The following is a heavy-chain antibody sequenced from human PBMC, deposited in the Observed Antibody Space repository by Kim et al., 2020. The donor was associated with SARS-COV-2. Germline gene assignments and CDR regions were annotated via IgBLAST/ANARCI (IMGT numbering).Heavy chain of an antibody. J-gene: IGHJ6*02. D-gene: IGHD1-26*01. Sequence: GGSLRLSCAASGFTFSGSAMHWVRQASGKGLEWVGRIRSKPNSYATAYAASVKGRFTISRDDSKNTAYLQMNSLKTEDTAVYYCTRHRELDYYYYYGMDVWGQGTTVTVSS. CDR3: TRHRELDYYYYYGMDV. V-gene: IGHV3-73*01. CDR2: IRSKPNSYAT. CDR1: GFTFSGSA.